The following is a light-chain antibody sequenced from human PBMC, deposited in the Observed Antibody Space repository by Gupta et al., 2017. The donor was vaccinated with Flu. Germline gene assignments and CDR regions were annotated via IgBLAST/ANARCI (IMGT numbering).Light chain of an antibody. CDR2: RNN. CDR3: AALDDSMSGV. Sequence: SVLTPPPSASGPPGQRVTISCSGSSANIGSNYVYWYQQLPGTAPKLLIYRNNQRTSGVTDRFSGSKSVTSATLAISELWFEEEADYYCAALDDSMSGVFGGGIKLTVL. CDR1: SANIGSNY. V-gene: IGLV1-47*03. J-gene: IGLJ3*02.